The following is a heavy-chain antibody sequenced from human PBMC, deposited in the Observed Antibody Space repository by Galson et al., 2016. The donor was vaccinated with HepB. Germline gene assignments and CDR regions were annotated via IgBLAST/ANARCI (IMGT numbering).Heavy chain of an antibody. CDR2: IYSGGGT. CDR3: ARDLPLLG. D-gene: IGHD2-15*01. V-gene: IGHV3-53*01. J-gene: IGHJ4*02. CDR1: GIAVSSNY. Sequence: SLRLSCAASGIAVSSNYMSWVRQAPGKGLEWVSVIYSGGGTYYADSVKGRFTISRDNSKNTLYLQMNSLRAEDTAVYYCARDLPLLGWGQGTLVTVSS.